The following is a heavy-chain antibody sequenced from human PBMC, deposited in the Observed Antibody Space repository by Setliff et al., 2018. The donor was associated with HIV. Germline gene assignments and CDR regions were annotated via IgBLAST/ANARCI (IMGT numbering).Heavy chain of an antibody. CDR3: ARDSEPMSGTWYDY. J-gene: IGHJ4*02. CDR2: INHSGST. V-gene: IGHV4-34*01. Sequence: SETLSLTCTVSSDSIRFYYWTWIRQPPGKGLEWIGEINHSGSTNYNPSLKSRVTMSVDTSKNQFSLKLTSVTAADTGTYYCARDSEPMSGTWYDYWGQGTLVTVSS. D-gene: IGHD1-1*01. CDR1: SDSIRFYY.